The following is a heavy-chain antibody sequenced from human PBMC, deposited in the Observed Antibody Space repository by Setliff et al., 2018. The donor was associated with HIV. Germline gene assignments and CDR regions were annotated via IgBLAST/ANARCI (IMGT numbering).Heavy chain of an antibody. D-gene: IGHD6-19*01. Sequence: ASVKVSCKVSGYSPTELSMHWVRQASEKGLEWMGRFDPEDGDTLYAQKFQGRVTMTEDTSTDTAYMELSGLRSEDTAVYYCATAKEQWLAEGGFDYWGQGTLVTVSS. V-gene: IGHV1-24*01. CDR1: GYSPTELS. J-gene: IGHJ4*01. CDR2: FDPEDGDT. CDR3: ATAKEQWLAEGGFDY.